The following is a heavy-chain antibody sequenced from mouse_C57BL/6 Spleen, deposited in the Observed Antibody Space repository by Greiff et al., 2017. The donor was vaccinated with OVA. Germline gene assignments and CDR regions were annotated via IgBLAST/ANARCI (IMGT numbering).Heavy chain of an antibody. J-gene: IGHJ2*01. D-gene: IGHD1-1*01. Sequence: QVQLQQSGPELVKPGASVKISCKASGYAFSSSWMNWVKQRPGKGLEWIGRIYPGDGDTNYNGKFKGKATLTADKSSSTAYMQLSSLTSEDAAVYFCARDYYYGSSPVDWGQGTTLTVSS. CDR2: IYPGDGDT. CDR3: ARDYYYGSSPVD. CDR1: GYAFSSSW. V-gene: IGHV1-82*01.